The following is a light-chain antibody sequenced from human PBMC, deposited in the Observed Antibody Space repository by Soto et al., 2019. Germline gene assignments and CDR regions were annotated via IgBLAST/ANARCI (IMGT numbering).Light chain of an antibody. J-gene: IGKJ1*01. CDR3: QQYNTYWT. V-gene: IGKV1-5*01. CDR1: QNVNNW. Sequence: DIHVTQFPSALSASVSDRVTITCRASQNVNNWLAWYQHKPGKAPQLLIYDASVLETGVPSRFSGSGSGTEFTLAISGLQSDDFATYSCQQYNTYWTFGPGTKVDIK. CDR2: DAS.